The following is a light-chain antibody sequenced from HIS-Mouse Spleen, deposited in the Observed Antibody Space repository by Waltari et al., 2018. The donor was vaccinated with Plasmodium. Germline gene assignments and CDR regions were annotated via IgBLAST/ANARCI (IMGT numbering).Light chain of an antibody. CDR3: QQYYSYPPWT. J-gene: IGKJ1*01. CDR2: AAS. Sequence: AILMTQSPSSLSASTGDRVTITCRASQGISSYLAWYQQKPGQAPKLLIYAASTLQSGVPSRFSGSGSGTDFTLTISCLQSEDFAAYYCQQYYSYPPWTFGQGTKVEIK. CDR1: QGISSY. V-gene: IGKV1-8*01.